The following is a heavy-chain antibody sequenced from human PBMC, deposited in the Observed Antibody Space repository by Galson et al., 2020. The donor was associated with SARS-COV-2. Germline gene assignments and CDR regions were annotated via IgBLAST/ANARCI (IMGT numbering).Heavy chain of an antibody. CDR2: ISFDGTTK. V-gene: IGHV3-30*01. J-gene: IGHJ4*02. D-gene: IGHD3-22*01. CDR3: ARQTHDYDTRLYDF. CDR1: GFTFSTHD. Sequence: AGTLTLSCTTSGFTFSTHDMHWVRQPPAKGLDWVAIISFDGTTKYKGDSVKGRFTISRDNSKNTFYLQVNSLTAEDTAVYYCARQTHDYDTRLYDFWGQGTRVTVSS.